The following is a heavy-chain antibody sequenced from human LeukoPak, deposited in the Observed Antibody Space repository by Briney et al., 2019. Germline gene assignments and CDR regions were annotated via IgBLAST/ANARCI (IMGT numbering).Heavy chain of an antibody. D-gene: IGHD1-26*01. CDR2: IWYGGSNK. Sequence: GRSLRLSCAASGFTFSSYGMHWVRQAPGKGLEWVAVIWYGGSNKYYADSVKGRFTISRDNSKNTLYLQMNSLRAEDTAVYYCAKDQRGATGYYFDYWGQGTLVTVSS. CDR1: GFTFSSYG. V-gene: IGHV3-30*18. J-gene: IGHJ4*02. CDR3: AKDQRGATGYYFDY.